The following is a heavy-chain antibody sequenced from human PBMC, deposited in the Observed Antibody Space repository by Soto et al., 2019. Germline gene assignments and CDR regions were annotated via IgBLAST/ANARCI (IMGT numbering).Heavy chain of an antibody. D-gene: IGHD1-1*01. Sequence: QVRLQEWGPGLVKPSQTLSLKCSVSGGSITTGGRYWSWIRQLPGKGLEWIGDIYYSGNTYYNASLKRRVTISVEAAKNQFSLKLSPVTAADTAVYYCAQALVFTGGDGFDIWGQGSLVTVSS. CDR3: AQALVFTGGDGFDI. CDR2: IYYSGNT. V-gene: IGHV4-31*02. CDR1: GGSITTGGRY. J-gene: IGHJ3*02.